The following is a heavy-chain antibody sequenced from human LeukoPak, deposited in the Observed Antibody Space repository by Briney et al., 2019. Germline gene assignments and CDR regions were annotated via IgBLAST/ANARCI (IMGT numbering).Heavy chain of an antibody. V-gene: IGHV3-66*01. Sequence: GGSLRLSCAASGFTVSSNYMSWVRQAPGKGLEWVSVIYSGGSTYYADSVKGRFTISRDNSKNTLYLQMNSLRAEDTAVYYCAKGGRYGGGYAAFDIWGQGTMVTVSS. CDR2: IYSGGST. D-gene: IGHD4-23*01. CDR3: AKGGRYGGGYAAFDI. CDR1: GFTVSSNY. J-gene: IGHJ3*02.